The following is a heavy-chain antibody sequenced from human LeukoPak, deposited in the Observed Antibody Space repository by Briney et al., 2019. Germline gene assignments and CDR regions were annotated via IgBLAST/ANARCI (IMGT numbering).Heavy chain of an antibody. Sequence: SVKVSCKASGGTFSGYAISWVRQAPGQGLEWMGGIIPIFGTANYAQKFQGRVTITTDESTSTAYMELSSLRSEDTAVYYCAGGGATTRFAFDIWGQGTMVTVSS. CDR1: GGTFSGYA. J-gene: IGHJ3*02. CDR2: IIPIFGTA. CDR3: AGGGATTRFAFDI. V-gene: IGHV1-69*05. D-gene: IGHD1-26*01.